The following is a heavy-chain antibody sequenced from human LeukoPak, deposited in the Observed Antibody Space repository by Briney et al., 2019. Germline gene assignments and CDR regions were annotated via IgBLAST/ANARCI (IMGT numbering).Heavy chain of an antibody. CDR1: GGTFSSYA. Sequence: SVKVSCKASGGTFSSYAISWVRQAPGQGLEWMGGIIPIFGTANYAQKFQGRVTITADESTSTAYMELSSLRSEDTAVYYCARVYYYDSSGYNYYYYGMDVWGQGTTVTVSS. D-gene: IGHD3-22*01. CDR3: ARVYYYDSSGYNYYYYGMDV. CDR2: IIPIFGTA. J-gene: IGHJ6*02. V-gene: IGHV1-69*13.